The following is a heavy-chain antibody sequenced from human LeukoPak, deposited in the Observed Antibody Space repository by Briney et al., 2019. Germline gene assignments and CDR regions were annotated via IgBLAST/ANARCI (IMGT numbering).Heavy chain of an antibody. CDR3: AKKVRGYSYGYGGAFDI. J-gene: IGHJ3*02. CDR2: ISGSGRST. V-gene: IGHV3-23*01. D-gene: IGHD5-18*01. CDR1: GFTFGSYA. Sequence: AGGSLRLSCAASGFTFGSYAMSWVRQAPGKGLEWVSAISGSGRSTYYADSVKGRFTISRDNSKNTLFLHMNSLRAEDTGVYYCAKKVRGYSYGYGGAFDIWGQGTMVTVSS.